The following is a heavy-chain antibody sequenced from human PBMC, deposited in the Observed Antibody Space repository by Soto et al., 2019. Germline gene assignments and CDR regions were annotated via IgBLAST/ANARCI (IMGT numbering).Heavy chain of an antibody. V-gene: IGHV3-23*01. CDR1: GFTFSSYA. J-gene: IGHJ4*02. Sequence: GGSLRLSCAASGFTFSSYAMSWVRQAPGKGLEWVSAISGSGGSTYYADSVKGRFTISRDNSKNTLYLQMNSLRAEDTAVYYCATISTDCSGGSCYRSFRSGFDYWGQGTLVTVSS. D-gene: IGHD2-15*01. CDR2: ISGSGGST. CDR3: ATISTDCSGGSCYRSFRSGFDY.